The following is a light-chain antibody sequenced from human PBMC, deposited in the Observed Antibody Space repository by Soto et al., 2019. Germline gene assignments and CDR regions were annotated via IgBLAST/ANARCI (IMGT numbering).Light chain of an antibody. V-gene: IGLV2-18*01. CDR1: STDFVSYNR. J-gene: IGLJ1*01. CDR3: TLYTSENTYV. Sequence: QSVLTQPPSVSGSPGQSVTISCTGTSTDFVSYNRVSWYQQPPGTAPKLIIYEASNRPSGVPDRCSGSKSGNTASLTISGLQAADEADYYCTLYTSENTYVFGTGTKLTVL. CDR2: EAS.